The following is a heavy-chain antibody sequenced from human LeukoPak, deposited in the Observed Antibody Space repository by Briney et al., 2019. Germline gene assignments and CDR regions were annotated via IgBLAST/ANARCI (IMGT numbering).Heavy chain of an antibody. CDR1: GFTFSSYG. J-gene: IGHJ4*02. CDR2: ISYDGSNK. V-gene: IGHV3-30*18. D-gene: IGHD3-10*01. CDR3: AKGGLRITMARGYYFDY. Sequence: GGSLRLSCAASGFTFSSYGMHWVRQAPGKGLEWVAVISYDGSNKYYADSVKGRFTISRDNSKNTLYLQMNSLRAEDTAVYYCAKGGLRITMARGYYFDYWGQGTLVTVSS.